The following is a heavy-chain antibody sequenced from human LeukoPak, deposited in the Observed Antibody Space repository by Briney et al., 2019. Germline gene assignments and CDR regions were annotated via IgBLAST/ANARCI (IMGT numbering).Heavy chain of an antibody. D-gene: IGHD6-13*01. V-gene: IGHV4-34*01. CDR2: INHSGST. CDR1: GGSFSGYY. CDR3: ARGVAAAGTPLWDY. Sequence: PSETPSLTCAVYGGSFSGYYWSWIRQPPGKGLEWIGEINHSGSTNYNPSLKSRVTISVDTSKNQFSLKLSSVTAADTAVYYCARGVAAAGTPLWDYWGQGTLVTVSS. J-gene: IGHJ4*02.